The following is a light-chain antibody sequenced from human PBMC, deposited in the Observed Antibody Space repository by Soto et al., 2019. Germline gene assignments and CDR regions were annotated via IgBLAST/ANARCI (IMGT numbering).Light chain of an antibody. CDR3: QQYGSSSIT. CDR1: QSVTSSF. J-gene: IGKJ5*01. V-gene: IGKV3-20*01. Sequence: EIVLTQSPGTLSLSPGERATLSCRPSQSVTSSFLAWYQQKPGQAPRLLIYAASSRATGIPDRFSGSGSGTDFTLTISRLEPEDFAVYYCQQYGSSSITFGQGTRLEIK. CDR2: AAS.